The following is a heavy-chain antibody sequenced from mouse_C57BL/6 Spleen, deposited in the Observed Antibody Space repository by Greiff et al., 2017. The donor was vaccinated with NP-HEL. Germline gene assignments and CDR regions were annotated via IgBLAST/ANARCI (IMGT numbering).Heavy chain of an antibody. D-gene: IGHD2-4*01. CDR1: GFTFSNYW. J-gene: IGHJ2*01. CDR3: NDYDGYYFDY. V-gene: IGHV6-3*01. Sequence: GGSMKLSCVASGFTFSNYWMNWVRQSPEKGLEWVAQIRLKSDNYATHYAESVKGRFTISRDDSKSNVYLQMNNLRAEDPGIYYCNDYDGYYFDYWGQGTTLTVSS. CDR2: IRLKSDNYAT.